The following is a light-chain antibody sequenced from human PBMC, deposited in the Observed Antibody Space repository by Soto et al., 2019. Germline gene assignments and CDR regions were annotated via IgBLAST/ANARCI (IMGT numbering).Light chain of an antibody. Sequence: DIQMTQSPSTLPASVGDRVTITCRASQSISTWLAWYQQKPGKAPKVLIYDASSLESGVPSRFSGSGSGTEFTLTISSLQPDDFATYYCQQYDSYSWTFGQGTKVDI. CDR2: DAS. CDR1: QSISTW. V-gene: IGKV1-5*01. J-gene: IGKJ1*01. CDR3: QQYDSYSWT.